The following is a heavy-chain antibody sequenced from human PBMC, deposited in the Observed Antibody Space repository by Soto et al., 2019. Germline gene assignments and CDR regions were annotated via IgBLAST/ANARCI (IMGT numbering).Heavy chain of an antibody. CDR2: IYYSGST. D-gene: IGHD1-26*01. Sequence: QVQLQESGPGLVKPSETLSLTCTVSGGSISTYYWGWIRQPPGKGLEWIGYIYYSGSTTYNPSLRSPVTISVDTSKNQFSLKLSSVTAADTAVYYCARSRWDSNWFDPWGQGILVTVSS. V-gene: IGHV4-59*01. J-gene: IGHJ5*02. CDR1: GGSISTYY. CDR3: ARSRWDSNWFDP.